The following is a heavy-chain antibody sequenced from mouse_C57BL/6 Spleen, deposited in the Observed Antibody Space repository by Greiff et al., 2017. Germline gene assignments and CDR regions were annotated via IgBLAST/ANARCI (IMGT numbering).Heavy chain of an antibody. V-gene: IGHV1-81*01. D-gene: IGHD1-1*01. J-gene: IGHJ2*01. CDR1: GYTFTSYG. CDR2: IYPRSGNT. Sequence: VKLQQSGAELARPGASVKLSCKASGYTFTSYGISWVKQRTGQGLEWIGEIYPRSGNTYYNEKFKGKATLTADKSSSTAYMELRSLTSEDSAVYFCARVYGSNPYFDYWGQGTTLTVSS. CDR3: ARVYGSNPYFDY.